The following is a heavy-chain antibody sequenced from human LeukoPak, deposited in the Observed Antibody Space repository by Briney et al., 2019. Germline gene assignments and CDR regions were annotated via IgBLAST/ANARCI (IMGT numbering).Heavy chain of an antibody. D-gene: IGHD3-22*01. J-gene: IGHJ4*02. Sequence: GGSLRLSCAASGFTFSSYAMHWVRQAPGKGLEWVSVIYSGGSTYYADSVKGRFTISRDNSKNTLYLQVNSLRAEDTAVYYCARGSGYPFSYFDYWGQGTLVTVSS. CDR3: ARGSGYPFSYFDY. V-gene: IGHV3-53*01. CDR2: IYSGGST. CDR1: GFTFSSYA.